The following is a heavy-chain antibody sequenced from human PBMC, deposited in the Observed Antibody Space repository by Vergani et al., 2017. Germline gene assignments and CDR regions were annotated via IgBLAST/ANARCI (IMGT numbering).Heavy chain of an antibody. Sequence: EVQLVQSGAEVKKPGESLKISSKGSGYRFTSYWIGWVRQMPGKGLEWMGIIYPGDSDTRYSPSFQGQVTISADTSISTAYLQWSSLKASDTAIYYCARKGSDSSSRYNWFDPWGQGTLVTVSS. D-gene: IGHD6-6*01. J-gene: IGHJ5*02. CDR2: IYPGDSDT. CDR1: GYRFTSYW. CDR3: ARKGSDSSSRYNWFDP. V-gene: IGHV5-51*03.